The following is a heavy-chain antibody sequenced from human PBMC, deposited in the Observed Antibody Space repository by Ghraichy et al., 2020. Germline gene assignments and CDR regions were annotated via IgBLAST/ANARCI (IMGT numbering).Heavy chain of an antibody. CDR1: DGSISRSNYY. CDR2: VSYSGST. CDR3: ARHEIGTMLAV. V-gene: IGHV4-39*01. D-gene: IGHD3-10*02. J-gene: IGHJ4*02. Sequence: ESLNISCTVPDGSISRSNYYWAWIRQPPGKGLEWTGSVSYSGSTDYNSSLRSRLTISRDMSKNQVSLKLTSVTAADTAVYYCARHEIGTMLAVWGQGALVTVSS.